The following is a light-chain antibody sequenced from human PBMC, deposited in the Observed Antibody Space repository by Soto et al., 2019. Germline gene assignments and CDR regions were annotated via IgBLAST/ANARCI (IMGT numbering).Light chain of an antibody. CDR1: SSNIGAGYY. J-gene: IGLJ2*01. CDR3: QSYDSSLSGVV. V-gene: IGLV1-40*01. Sequence: QSVLTQPPSVSGAPGQRVTISCTGSSSNIGAGYYVHWYQQLPGIAPKLLIYTNTNRPSGVPDRFSGSKSGTSAYLAITGLQAEDEADYYCQSYDSSLSGVVFGGGTKLTVL. CDR2: TNT.